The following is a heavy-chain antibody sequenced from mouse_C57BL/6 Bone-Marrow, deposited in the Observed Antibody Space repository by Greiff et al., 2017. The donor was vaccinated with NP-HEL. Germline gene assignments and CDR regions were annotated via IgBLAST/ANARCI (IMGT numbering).Heavy chain of an antibody. V-gene: IGHV14-4*01. CDR1: GFNIKDDY. J-gene: IGHJ3*01. CDR3: TTSGGYYPWFAY. Sequence: DVKLQESGAELVRPGASVKLSCTASGFNIKDDYMHWVKQRPEQGLEWIGWIDPENGDTEYASKFQGKATITADTSSNTAYLQLSSLTSEDTAVYYCTTSGGYYPWFAYWGQGTLVTVSA. D-gene: IGHD2-3*01. CDR2: IDPENGDT.